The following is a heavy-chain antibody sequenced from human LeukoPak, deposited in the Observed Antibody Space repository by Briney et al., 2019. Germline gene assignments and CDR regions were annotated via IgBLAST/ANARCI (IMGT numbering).Heavy chain of an antibody. J-gene: IGHJ4*02. Sequence: KPSETLSLTCTVSGGSISSYYWSWIRQPAGKGLEWIGRIYTSGSTNYNPSLKSRVTMSVDTSKNQFSLKLSSVTAADTAVYYCAGGSYYDSSGEVRIDYWGQGTLVTVSS. V-gene: IGHV4-4*07. CDR3: AGGSYYDSSGEVRIDY. D-gene: IGHD3-22*01. CDR1: GGSISSYY. CDR2: IYTSGST.